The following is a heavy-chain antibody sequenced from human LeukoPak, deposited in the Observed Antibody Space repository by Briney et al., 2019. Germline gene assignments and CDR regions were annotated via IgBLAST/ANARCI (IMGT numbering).Heavy chain of an antibody. CDR1: GGSISSGGYS. V-gene: IGHV4-30-2*01. CDR3: AGNYYGSSIFDP. J-gene: IGHJ5*02. D-gene: IGHD3-10*01. Sequence: SQTLSLTCAVSGGSISSGGYSWRWIRQPPGKGLEWIGYIYHSGSTYYNPSLKRRVTISVGRSKNQFSLKLSSVTAADTAVYYCAGNYYGSSIFDPWGQGTLVTVSS. CDR2: IYHSGST.